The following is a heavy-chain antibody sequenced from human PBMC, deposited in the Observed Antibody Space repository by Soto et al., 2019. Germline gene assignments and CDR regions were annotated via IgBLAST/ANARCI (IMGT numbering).Heavy chain of an antibody. J-gene: IGHJ4*02. V-gene: IGHV3-23*01. CDR2: ISCSGVST. CDR1: GFTFSSYA. CDR3: AKEGRHAY. Sequence: EVQLLESGGGLVQPGGSLRLSCASCGFTFSSYAMSWVRQAPGKGVEWVSAISCSGVSTYYADSVKGRFTISRDNSKNTLYLQMNSLRAEHTAVYYCAKEGRHAYWGQGTLVTVYS.